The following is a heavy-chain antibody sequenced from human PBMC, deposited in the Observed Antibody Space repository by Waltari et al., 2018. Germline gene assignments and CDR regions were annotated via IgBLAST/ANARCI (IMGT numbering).Heavy chain of an antibody. V-gene: IGHV1-69*14. J-gene: IGHJ3*02. D-gene: IGHD5-12*01. Sequence: QVQLVQSGAEVKKPGSSVKVSCKASGGTFRSYDLSWVRQAPGQGLEWMGRIIPIFGTANYAQKFQGRVTITADKSTSTAYMELSSLRSEDTAVYYCARVEMATIENWAFDIWGQGTMVTVSS. CDR1: GGTFRSYD. CDR2: IIPIFGTA. CDR3: ARVEMATIENWAFDI.